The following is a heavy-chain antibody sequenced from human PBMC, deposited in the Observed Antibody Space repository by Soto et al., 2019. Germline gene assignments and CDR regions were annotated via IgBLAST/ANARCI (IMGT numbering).Heavy chain of an antibody. Sequence: PRGSLRLSCAASGFTFSSDCMHWVRQAPGKELEWVAVIWYDGSNKYYADSVKGRFTISRDNSKNTLYLQMNSLRAEDTAVYYCATQPDDSSGYYLEGYYYYGMDVWGQGTTVTVSS. V-gene: IGHV3-33*01. CDR3: ATQPDDSSGYYLEGYYYYGMDV. CDR1: GFTFSSDC. CDR2: IWYDGSNK. J-gene: IGHJ6*02. D-gene: IGHD3-22*01.